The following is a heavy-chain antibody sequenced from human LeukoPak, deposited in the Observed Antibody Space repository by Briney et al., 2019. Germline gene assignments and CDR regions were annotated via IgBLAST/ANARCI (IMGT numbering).Heavy chain of an antibody. V-gene: IGHV3-7*01. D-gene: IGHD3-22*01. CDR3: ARIGNYYDSSGYYLEGAFDL. J-gene: IGHJ3*01. CDR2: IRQDASEK. Sequence: PGGSLRLSCAASGFTFSSYSMNWVRQAPGKGLEWVANIRQDASEKYYVDSVKGRFTISRDNAKNSLYLQMNSLRAEDTAVYYCARIGNYYDSSGYYLEGAFDLWGQGTMVTVSS. CDR1: GFTFSSYS.